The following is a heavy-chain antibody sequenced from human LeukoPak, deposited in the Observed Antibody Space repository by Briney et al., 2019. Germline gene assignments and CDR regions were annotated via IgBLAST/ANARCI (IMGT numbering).Heavy chain of an antibody. CDR3: ARDQALQYYYGSGSSYGMDV. D-gene: IGHD3-10*01. CDR2: IYYTGST. V-gene: IGHV4-30-4*01. J-gene: IGHJ6*02. CDR1: GGSISSGDYY. Sequence: SETLSLTCTVSGGSISSGDYYWSWIRQPPGKGLEWIGYIYYTGSTYYNPSLKSRVTISVDTSKNQFSLKLSSVTAAGTAVYYCARDQALQYYYGSGSSYGMDVWGQGTTVTVSS.